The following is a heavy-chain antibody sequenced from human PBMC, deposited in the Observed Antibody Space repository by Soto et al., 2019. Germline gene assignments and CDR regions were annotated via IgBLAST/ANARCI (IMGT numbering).Heavy chain of an antibody. CDR2: IIPIFGTA. V-gene: IGHV1-69*06. D-gene: IGHD1-7*01. CDR3: VTGTTGYYGMDV. J-gene: IGHJ6*02. Sequence: RASVKVSCKASGGTFSSYAISWVRQAPGQGLEWMGGIIPIFGTANYAQKFQGRVTITADKSTSTAYMELSSLRSEDTAVYYCVTGTTGYYGMDVWGQGTTVTVSS. CDR1: GGTFSSYA.